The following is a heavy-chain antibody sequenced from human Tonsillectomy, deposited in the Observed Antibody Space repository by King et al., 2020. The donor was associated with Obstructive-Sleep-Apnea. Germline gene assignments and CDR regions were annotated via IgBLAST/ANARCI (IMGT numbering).Heavy chain of an antibody. CDR1: GFTFSSHG. CDR3: ARSRGEYSSFLFDH. D-gene: IGHD6-6*01. CDR2: IRVDGINK. J-gene: IGHJ4*02. Sequence: VQLVQSGGGVVQPGRSLRLSCAASGFTFSSHGMHWVRQAPGKGLAWVAFIRVDGINKYYAGSVKGRFTISSDNSKYTLYVQMNSLRAEETAVYYCARSRGEYSSFLFDHWGQGTLVTVSS. V-gene: IGHV3-30*02.